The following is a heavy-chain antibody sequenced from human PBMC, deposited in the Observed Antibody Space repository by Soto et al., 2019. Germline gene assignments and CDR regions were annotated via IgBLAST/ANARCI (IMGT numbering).Heavy chain of an antibody. CDR2: INHSGST. CDR3: ARGLFYYVSSGYYTHFDY. D-gene: IGHD3-22*01. J-gene: IGHJ4*02. Sequence: TSETLSLTCAVYGGSFSGYYWSWIRQPPGKGLEWIGEINHSGSTNYNPSLKSRVTISVDTSKNQFSLKLSSVTAADTAVYYCARGLFYYVSSGYYTHFDYWGQGTLVTVSS. CDR1: GGSFSGYY. V-gene: IGHV4-34*01.